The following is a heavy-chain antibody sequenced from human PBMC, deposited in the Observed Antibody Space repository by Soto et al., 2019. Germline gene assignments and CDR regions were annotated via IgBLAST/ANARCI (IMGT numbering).Heavy chain of an antibody. CDR2: IYSSGGT. V-gene: IGHV4-61*01. CDR3: ARDGDGYNN. Sequence: QVQLQESGPGLVKPSENLSVTCSVSGGSVSSGSYYWSWIRQPPGKGLEWIGYIYSSGGTSYNPSLKSRVTISVDTSKNQFSLKLSSVTAADTAVYYCARDGDGYNNWGQGTLVTISS. CDR1: GGSVSSGSYY. D-gene: IGHD5-12*01. J-gene: IGHJ4*02.